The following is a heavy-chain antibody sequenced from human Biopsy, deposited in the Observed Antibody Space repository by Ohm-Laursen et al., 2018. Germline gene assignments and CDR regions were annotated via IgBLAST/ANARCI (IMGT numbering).Heavy chain of an antibody. V-gene: IGHV1-69*06. CDR3: ATKLTGYFHH. Sequence: GSSVKVSCKVPEGTFSSYGVNWVRQAPGQGLEWLGGNIPILGTGNYAHQFQDRVTVVADTSTSTATMELRSLRSDDTAVYYCATKLTGYFHHWGQGTLVIVSS. CDR2: NIPILGTG. J-gene: IGHJ1*01. CDR1: EGTFSSYG. D-gene: IGHD3-9*01.